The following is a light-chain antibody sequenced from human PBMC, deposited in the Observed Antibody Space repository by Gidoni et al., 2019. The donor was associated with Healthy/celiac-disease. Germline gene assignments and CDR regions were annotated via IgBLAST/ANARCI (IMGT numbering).Light chain of an antibody. J-gene: IGLJ3*02. CDR1: SSDVGDYHY. Sequence: QSALTQPASVSGSPGQSITISCTGTSSDVGDYHYVSWYQQHPGKAPKLMIYEVSNRPSGVSNRFSGSKSGNTASLTISGLQAEDEADYYCSSYTSSSTLRVFGGGTKLTVL. CDR3: SSYTSSSTLRV. V-gene: IGLV2-14*01. CDR2: EVS.